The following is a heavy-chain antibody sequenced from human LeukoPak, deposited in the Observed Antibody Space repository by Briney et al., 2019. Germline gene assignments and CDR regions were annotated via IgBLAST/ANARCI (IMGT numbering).Heavy chain of an antibody. Sequence: PGRSLRLSCAASGFTFSNCGMHWVRQAPGRGLEWVACIWNDGNNKYYTHSVKGRFTISRDDSKNTLYLQMDSLRAEDTAVYYCARDGSLVTATVIDYWGQGTLVTVSS. CDR2: IWNDGNNK. J-gene: IGHJ4*02. D-gene: IGHD2-21*02. V-gene: IGHV3-33*01. CDR3: ARDGSLVTATVIDY. CDR1: GFTFSNCG.